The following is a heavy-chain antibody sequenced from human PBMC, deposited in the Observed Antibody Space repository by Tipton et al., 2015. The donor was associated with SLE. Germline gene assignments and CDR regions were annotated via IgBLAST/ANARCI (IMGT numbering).Heavy chain of an antibody. D-gene: IGHD2-2*01. CDR3: ARGRYQLLSRGWFDP. Sequence: TLSLTCAVYGGSFSGYYWSWIRQPPGKGLEGIGEINHSGSTTYNPSLKSRVTISVDTSKNQFSLKLSSVTAADTAVYYRARGRYQLLSRGWFDPWGQGTLVTVSS. V-gene: IGHV4-34*01. CDR1: GGSFSGYY. J-gene: IGHJ5*02. CDR2: INHSGST.